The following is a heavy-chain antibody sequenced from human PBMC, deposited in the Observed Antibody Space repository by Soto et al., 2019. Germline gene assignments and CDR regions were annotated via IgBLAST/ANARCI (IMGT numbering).Heavy chain of an antibody. D-gene: IGHD4-17*01. CDR3: AKDRGLRRFDY. CDR1: GFTFSSYA. J-gene: IGHJ4*02. CDR2: ISGSGGNT. Sequence: GGSLRLSCAASGFTFSSYAMAGVRQAPGKGLEWVSAISGSGGNTYYADSVKGRFTISRDNSKNTLYLQMNSLRAEDTAVYYCAKDRGLRRFDYWGQGTLVTVSS. V-gene: IGHV3-23*01.